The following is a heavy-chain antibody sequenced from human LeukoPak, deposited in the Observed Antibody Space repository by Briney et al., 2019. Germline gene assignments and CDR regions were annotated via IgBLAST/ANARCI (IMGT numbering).Heavy chain of an antibody. J-gene: IGHJ6*02. CDR3: AKRNGSGWYIYYGMDV. D-gene: IGHD6-19*01. Sequence: GGSLRLSCAASGFTFSSYSMNWVRQAPGKGLEWVSYISGSSSTIYYADSVKGRFTISRDNAKNSLYLQMNSLRAEDTAVYYCAKRNGSGWYIYYGMDVWGQGTTVTVSS. CDR2: ISGSSSTI. CDR1: GFTFSSYS. V-gene: IGHV3-48*04.